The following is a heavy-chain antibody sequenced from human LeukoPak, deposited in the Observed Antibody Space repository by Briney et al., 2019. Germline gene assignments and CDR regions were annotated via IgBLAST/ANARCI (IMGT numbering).Heavy chain of an antibody. CDR2: ISYDGSNK. CDR1: GFTFSSYG. CDR3: ATDGHGAAFDY. Sequence: GRSLRLSCAASGFTFSSYGMHWVRQAPGKGLEWVAVISYDGSNKYYADSVKGRFTISRDNSTNTLYLQMNSLRAEDTAVYYCATDGHGAAFDYWGQGTLVIVSS. J-gene: IGHJ4*02. V-gene: IGHV3-30*03.